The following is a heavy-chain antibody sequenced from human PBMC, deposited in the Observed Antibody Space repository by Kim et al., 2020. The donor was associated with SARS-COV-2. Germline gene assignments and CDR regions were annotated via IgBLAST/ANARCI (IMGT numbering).Heavy chain of an antibody. Sequence: SETLSLTCTVSGGSISSGGYYWSWIRQHPGKGLEWIGYIYYSGSTYYNPSLKSRVTISVDTSKNQFSLKLSSVTAADTAVYYCARSTPIAARPNWFDPWGQGTLVTVSS. CDR3: ARSTPIAARPNWFDP. D-gene: IGHD6-6*01. J-gene: IGHJ5*02. CDR2: IYYSGST. CDR1: GGSISSGGYY. V-gene: IGHV4-31*03.